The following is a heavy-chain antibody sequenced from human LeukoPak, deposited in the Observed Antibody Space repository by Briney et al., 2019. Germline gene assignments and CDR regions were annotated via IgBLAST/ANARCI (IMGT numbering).Heavy chain of an antibody. D-gene: IGHD1-26*01. J-gene: IGHJ4*02. CDR3: ARDGRWELLGGYFDY. CDR1: GFTFSGYY. V-gene: IGHV3-11*04. CDR2: ISTSGSAI. Sequence: GGSLRLSCAASGFTFSGYYMSWIRQAPGKGLEWVSYISTSGSAIYYADSMKGRFTISWDNANNSLYLQMNSLRAEDTAVYYCARDGRWELLGGYFDYWGQGTLVTVSS.